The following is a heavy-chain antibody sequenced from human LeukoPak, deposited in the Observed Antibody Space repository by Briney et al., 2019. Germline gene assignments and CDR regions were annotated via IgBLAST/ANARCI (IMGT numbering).Heavy chain of an antibody. CDR1: GGSIRDYS. V-gene: IGHV4-59*01. J-gene: IGHJ4*02. CDR2: VFYTGST. Sequence: SETLSLTCSVSGGSIRDYSWSWIRQPPGKGLEWIGYVFYTGSTNFDPSLKSRVTMSTNTSKNQFSLKLTSVTAADTAVYYCASHFGSGFDSWGQGTLVTASS. D-gene: IGHD3-10*01. CDR3: ASHFGSGFDS.